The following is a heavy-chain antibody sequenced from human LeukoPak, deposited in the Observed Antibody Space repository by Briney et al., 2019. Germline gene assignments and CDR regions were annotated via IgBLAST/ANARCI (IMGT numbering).Heavy chain of an antibody. Sequence: ASVKVSCKASGYTFTSYYMHWVRQAPGQGLEWMGIINPSGGSTSYAQKFQGRVTMTRDMSTSTVYMELSSLRSEDTAVYYCARAFRGRDYYDSSGYYYRSQRDWFDPWGQGTLVTVSS. CDR2: INPSGGST. V-gene: IGHV1-46*01. CDR1: GYTFTSYY. CDR3: ARAFRGRDYYDSSGYYYRSQRDWFDP. D-gene: IGHD3-22*01. J-gene: IGHJ5*02.